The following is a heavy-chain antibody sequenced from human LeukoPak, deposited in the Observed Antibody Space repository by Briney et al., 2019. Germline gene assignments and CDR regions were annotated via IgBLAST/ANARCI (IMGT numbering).Heavy chain of an antibody. D-gene: IGHD6-13*01. CDR2: INHSGST. CDR1: GGSFSGYY. Sequence: SETLSLTCAVYGGSFSGYYWSWIRQPPGKGLEWIGEINHSGSTNYNPSLKSRVTISVDTSKNQFSLKLSSVTAADTAVYYCARGVRYSSSWYTRSPYFDYWGQGTLVTVSS. J-gene: IGHJ4*02. CDR3: ARGVRYSSSWYTRSPYFDY. V-gene: IGHV4-34*01.